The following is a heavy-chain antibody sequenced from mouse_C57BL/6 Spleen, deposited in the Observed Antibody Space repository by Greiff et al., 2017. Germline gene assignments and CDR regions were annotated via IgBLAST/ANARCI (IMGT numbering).Heavy chain of an antibody. CDR1: GYTFTSYW. Sequence: QVQLQQSGAELVKPGASVKMSCKASGYTFTSYWITWVKQRPGQGLEWIGDIYPGSGSTNYNEKFKSKATLTVDTSSSTAYMQLSSLTSEDSAVYYCARPYYSNWYFDVWGTGTTVTVSS. J-gene: IGHJ1*03. D-gene: IGHD2-5*01. CDR3: ARPYYSNWYFDV. V-gene: IGHV1-55*01. CDR2: IYPGSGST.